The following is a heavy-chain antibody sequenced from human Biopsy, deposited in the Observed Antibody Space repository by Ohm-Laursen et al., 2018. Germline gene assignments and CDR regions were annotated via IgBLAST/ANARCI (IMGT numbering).Heavy chain of an antibody. D-gene: IGHD5-12*01. CDR2: IYYDGIN. Sequence: PRTLSFTSAVSGYSVNNDYYWGWTRPPPGKGLAWIGNIYYDGINYYNPYLKSRVAMSVATSKNKFSLRLTSVTAADTAVYYCARVAGGYAYYYGMDVWGQGTTVIVSS. J-gene: IGHJ6*02. CDR3: ARVAGGYAYYYGMDV. V-gene: IGHV4-38-2*01. CDR1: GYSVNNDYY.